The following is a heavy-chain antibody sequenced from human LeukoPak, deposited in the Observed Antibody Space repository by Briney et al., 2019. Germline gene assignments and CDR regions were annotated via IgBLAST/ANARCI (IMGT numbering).Heavy chain of an antibody. CDR3: ARLGSDDPDGSGSGYYTDY. Sequence: SETLSLTCAVYGGSFSAYYWSWIRQPPGKGLEWIGEINHSGSTNYNPSLKSRVTISVDTSKNQFSLKLSSVTAADTAVYYCARLGSDDPDGSGSGYYTDYWGQGTLVTVSS. CDR2: INHSGST. V-gene: IGHV4-34*01. CDR1: GGSFSAYY. D-gene: IGHD3-22*01. J-gene: IGHJ4*02.